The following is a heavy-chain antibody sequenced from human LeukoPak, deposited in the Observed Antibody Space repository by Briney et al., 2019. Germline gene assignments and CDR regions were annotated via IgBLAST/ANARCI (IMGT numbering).Heavy chain of an antibody. Sequence: GASVKVSCXASGYTFTSYGISWVRLAPGQGLEWMGWISAYNGNTNYAQKLQGRVTMTTDTSTSTAYMELRSLRSDDTAVYYCACNSYHYDSSGYYWALDYWGQGTLVTVSS. CDR2: ISAYNGNT. CDR1: GYTFTSYG. J-gene: IGHJ4*02. V-gene: IGHV1-18*01. D-gene: IGHD3-22*01. CDR3: ACNSYHYDSSGYYWALDY.